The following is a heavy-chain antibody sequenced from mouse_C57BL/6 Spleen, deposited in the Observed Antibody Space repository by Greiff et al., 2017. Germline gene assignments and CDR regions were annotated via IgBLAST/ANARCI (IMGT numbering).Heavy chain of an antibody. D-gene: IGHD2-4*01. CDR3: ARDGRDYGAYYFDY. CDR2: ISYDGSN. Sequence: EVQVVESGPGLVKPSQSLSLTCSVTGYSITSGYYWNWIRQFPGNKLEWMGYISYDGSNNYNPSLKNRISITRDTSKNQFFLKLNSVTTEDTATYYCARDGRDYGAYYFDYWGQGTTLTVSS. V-gene: IGHV3-6*01. J-gene: IGHJ2*01. CDR1: GYSITSGYY.